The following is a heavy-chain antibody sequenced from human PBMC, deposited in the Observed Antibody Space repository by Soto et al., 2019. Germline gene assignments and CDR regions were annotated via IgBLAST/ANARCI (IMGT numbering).Heavy chain of an antibody. Sequence: SGTLALTWSGSNGSVSRPLSYWGWIRQAPRKRPQWIGVIYFSGITSYNPALKSRVTISVDPSNNQFSLELSSVTATDPAVYYCVRQPYGAYRYFFDNWGQGTPVT. CDR1: NGSVSRPLSY. CDR2: IYFSGIT. V-gene: IGHV4-39*01. J-gene: IGHJ4*02. D-gene: IGHD5-18*01. CDR3: VRQPYGAYRYFFDN.